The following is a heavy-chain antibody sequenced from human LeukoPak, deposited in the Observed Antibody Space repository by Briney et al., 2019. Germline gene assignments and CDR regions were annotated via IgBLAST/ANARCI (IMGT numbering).Heavy chain of an antibody. CDR2: INSDGSTT. D-gene: IGHD3-16*02. CDR1: GFTFSNYW. CDR3: TRDSSLPGI. J-gene: IGHJ3*02. Sequence: PGGSLRLSCVASGFTFSNYWMHWFRQAPGKGLVWVSYINSDGSTTTYADSVKGRFTISRDNAKNTLYLQMNSLRAEDTAVYYCTRDSSLPGIWGLGTMVTVSS. V-gene: IGHV3-74*03.